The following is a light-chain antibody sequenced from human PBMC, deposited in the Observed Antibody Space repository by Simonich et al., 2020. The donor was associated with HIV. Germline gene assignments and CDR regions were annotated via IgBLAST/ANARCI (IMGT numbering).Light chain of an antibody. J-gene: IGKJ1*01. CDR1: QSISSW. CDR3: QQYNSYTWT. Sequence: DIQMTQSPSTLSASVGDSVTITCRASQSISSWLAWYQQKSGKAPKLLIYKASSLKSGVPSRFRGSGSGTEFTLTISRLQPDDFATYFCQQYNSYTWTFGQGSKVEIK. CDR2: KAS. V-gene: IGKV1-5*03.